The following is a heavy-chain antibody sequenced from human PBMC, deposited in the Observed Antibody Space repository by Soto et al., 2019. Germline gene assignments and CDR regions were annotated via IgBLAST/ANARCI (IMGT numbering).Heavy chain of an antibody. V-gene: IGHV3-30*18. CDR1: GFTFSSYG. D-gene: IGHD3-3*01. CDR2: ILYDGSNK. CDR3: AKDRVQRFLEWFDAFDI. Sequence: GGSLRLSCAASGFTFSSYGMHWVRQAPGKGLVWVAVILYDGSNKYFADSVKGRFTISRDNSKNTLYLQMNSLRAEDTVVYYCAKDRVQRFLEWFDAFDIWGQGTMVTVSS. J-gene: IGHJ3*02.